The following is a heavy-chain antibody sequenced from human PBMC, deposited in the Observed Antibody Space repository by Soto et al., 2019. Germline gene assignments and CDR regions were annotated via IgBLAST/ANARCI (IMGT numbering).Heavy chain of an antibody. Sequence: GGSLRLSCAASGFTFSSYAMHWVRQAPGKGLEWVAVISYDGSNKYYADSVKGRFTISRDNSKNTLYLQMNSLRAEDTAVCYCATIVGASPIDYWGQGTLVTVSS. V-gene: IGHV3-30-3*01. CDR1: GFTFSSYA. D-gene: IGHD1-26*01. J-gene: IGHJ4*02. CDR2: ISYDGSNK. CDR3: ATIVGASPIDY.